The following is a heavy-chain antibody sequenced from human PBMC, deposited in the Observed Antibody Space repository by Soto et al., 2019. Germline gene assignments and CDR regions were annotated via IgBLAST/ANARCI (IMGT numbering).Heavy chain of an antibody. CDR2: ISGSGSNT. CDR1: GFTFSSYA. V-gene: IGHV3-23*01. D-gene: IGHD6-19*01. CDR3: ARDQEGRAGSGLVNY. Sequence: GGSLRLSCAASGFTFSSYAMSWVRQAPGKGLEWVAVISGSGSNTYYADSVKGRFTISRDNSKNTLYLQMNSLRAEDTAVYYCARDQEGRAGSGLVNYWGQGTLVTVSS. J-gene: IGHJ4*02.